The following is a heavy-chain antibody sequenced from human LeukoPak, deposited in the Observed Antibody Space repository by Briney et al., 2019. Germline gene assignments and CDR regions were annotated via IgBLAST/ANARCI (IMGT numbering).Heavy chain of an antibody. CDR2: ISSSSSYI. CDR3: ARGVGAKGGYFDY. CDR1: GFTFSSYS. D-gene: IGHD1-26*01. J-gene: IGHJ4*02. Sequence: GGSLRLSCAASGFTFSSYSMNWDRQAPGKGLEWVSSISSSSSYIYYADSVKGRFTISRDNAKNSLYLQMNSLRAEDTAVYYCARGVGAKGGYFDYWGQGTLVTVSS. V-gene: IGHV3-21*01.